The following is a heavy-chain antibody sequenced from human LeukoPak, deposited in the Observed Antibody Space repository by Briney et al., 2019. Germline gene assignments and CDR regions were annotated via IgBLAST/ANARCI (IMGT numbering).Heavy chain of an antibody. CDR3: ARGVAAPGTGGLSWFDP. D-gene: IGHD6-13*01. V-gene: IGHV4-59*01. Sequence: SETLSLTCTVSGGSIGSYYWSWIRQPPGKGLEWIGYIYSSGRTHYNPSLQSRVTISVDTSKNQFSLKLSFVTAADTAVYYCARGVAAPGTGGLSWFDPWGQGTLVTVSS. CDR1: GGSIGSYY. J-gene: IGHJ5*02. CDR2: IYSSGRT.